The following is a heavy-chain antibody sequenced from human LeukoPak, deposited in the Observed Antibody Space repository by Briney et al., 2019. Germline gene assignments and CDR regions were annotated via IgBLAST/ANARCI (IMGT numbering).Heavy chain of an antibody. J-gene: IGHJ6*02. D-gene: IGHD6-19*01. CDR1: GFTFSSYW. CDR2: INSDGYSL. Sequence: GGSLRLSWAASGFTFSSYWMHWVRQAPGEGLVWVSRINSDGYSLGYADSVKGRFTISRDNAKNTLHLQMNSLRAEDTAVYYCASGGVAGGMDVWGQGTTVTVSS. CDR3: ASGGVAGGMDV. V-gene: IGHV3-74*01.